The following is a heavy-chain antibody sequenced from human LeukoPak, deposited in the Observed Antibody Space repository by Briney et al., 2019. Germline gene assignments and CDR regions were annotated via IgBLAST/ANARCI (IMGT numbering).Heavy chain of an antibody. V-gene: IGHV4-59*01. D-gene: IGHD5-24*01. Sequence: SETLSLTCTVSGGSFSPYYWSWFRQPPGMGLECIGYIHYSGSTNYNPSLKNPVTISLDTAKSQFSLKLNSVTDADTAIYYCVRVEMDASRLREMFDPSGQGILVTVS. CDR1: GGSFSPYY. J-gene: IGHJ5*02. CDR3: VRVEMDASRLREMFDP. CDR2: IHYSGST.